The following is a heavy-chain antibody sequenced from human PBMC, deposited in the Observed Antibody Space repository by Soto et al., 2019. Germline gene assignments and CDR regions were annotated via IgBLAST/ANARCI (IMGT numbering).Heavy chain of an antibody. J-gene: IGHJ4*02. CDR3: AKGSSGWSLYFDY. V-gene: IGHV3-9*01. CDR2: ISWNSGSI. CDR1: GFTFDDYA. Sequence: DVQLVESGGGLVQPGRSLRLSCAASGFTFDDYAMHWVRQAPGKGLEWVSGISWNSGSIGYADSVKGRFTISRDNAKNSLYLQMNSLRAEDTALYYCAKGSSGWSLYFDYWGQGTLVTVSS. D-gene: IGHD6-19*01.